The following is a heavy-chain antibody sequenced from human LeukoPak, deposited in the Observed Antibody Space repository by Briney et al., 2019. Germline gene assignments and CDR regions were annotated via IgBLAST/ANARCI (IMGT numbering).Heavy chain of an antibody. D-gene: IGHD6-13*01. CDR1: GGSISRSNYY. Sequence: SETLSLTCTVSGGSISRSNYYWGWIRQPPGKGLEWIGTIYYNGNTYYNPSLKSRVTISVDTSKNHFSLKLTSVTAADTAVYYCARVTGYRIEDYFDYWGQGTLVTVSS. J-gene: IGHJ4*02. CDR3: ARVTGYRIEDYFDY. V-gene: IGHV4-39*07. CDR2: IYYNGNT.